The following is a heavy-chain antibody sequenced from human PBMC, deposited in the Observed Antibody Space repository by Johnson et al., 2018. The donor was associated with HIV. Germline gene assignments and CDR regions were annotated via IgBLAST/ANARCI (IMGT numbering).Heavy chain of an antibody. CDR1: GFTFDDYA. CDR3: ARVRPGNPHDAFDI. D-gene: IGHD1-14*01. J-gene: IGHJ3*02. Sequence: VLLVESGGGLVQPGRSLRLSCAPSGFTFDDYAMHWVRQAPGKGLEWVSGISWNSDNIAYADSVSGRFTIARDNAKNSLHLQMNSLRAEDTAFYYCARVRPGNPHDAFDIWGQGTMVTVSS. V-gene: IGHV3-9*01. CDR2: ISWNSDNI.